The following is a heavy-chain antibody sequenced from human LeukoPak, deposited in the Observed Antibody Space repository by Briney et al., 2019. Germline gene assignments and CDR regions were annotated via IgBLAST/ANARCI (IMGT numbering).Heavy chain of an antibody. J-gene: IGHJ3*02. V-gene: IGHV4-34*01. CDR1: GGSFSGYY. CDR2: VNHSRST. Sequence: NASETLSLTCTVYGGSFSGYYWSWIRQPPGKGLEWIGEVNHSRSTNYNSSLKSRVTISVDTSKNQFSLKLTSVTAADTAVYYCARHHWASILEAFDIWGQGTMVTVSS. D-gene: IGHD3-3*01. CDR3: ARHHWASILEAFDI.